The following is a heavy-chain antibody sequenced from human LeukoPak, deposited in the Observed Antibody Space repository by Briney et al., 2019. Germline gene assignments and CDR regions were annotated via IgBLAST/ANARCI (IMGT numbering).Heavy chain of an antibody. V-gene: IGHV1-18*01. CDR2: ISAYNGNT. CDR3: ARDRTMVRGVIHRPYYYYGMDV. D-gene: IGHD3-10*01. CDR1: GYTFTSYG. J-gene: IGHJ6*02. Sequence: ASVKVSCKASGYTFTSYGISWVRQAPGQGLEWMGWISAYNGNTNYAQKLQGRVTMTTDTSTSTANMELRSLRSDDTAVYYCARDRTMVRGVIHRPYYYYGMDVWGQGTTVTVSS.